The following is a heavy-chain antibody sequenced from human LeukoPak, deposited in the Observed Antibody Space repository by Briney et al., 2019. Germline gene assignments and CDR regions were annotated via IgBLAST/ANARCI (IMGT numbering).Heavy chain of an antibody. CDR2: INAGNGNT. CDR1: GYTFTSYA. Sequence: GASVKVSCKASGYTFTSYAMHWVRQAPGQRLEWMGWINAGNGNTKYSQKFQGRVTITRDTSASTAYMELSSLRSEDTAVYYCARDHGMATISYYFDYWGQGTLVTVSS. V-gene: IGHV1-3*01. J-gene: IGHJ4*02. D-gene: IGHD5-24*01. CDR3: ARDHGMATISYYFDY.